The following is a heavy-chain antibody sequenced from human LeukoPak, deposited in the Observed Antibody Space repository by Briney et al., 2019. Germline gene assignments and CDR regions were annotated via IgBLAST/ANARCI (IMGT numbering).Heavy chain of an antibody. CDR2: IIPILGIA. Sequence: SVKVSCTASGGTFSSYAISWVRQAPGQGLEWMGRIIPILGIANYAQKFQGRVTITADKSTSTAYMELSSLRSEDTAVYYCARGCSGGSCWDYYYYYGMDVWGQGTTVTVSS. CDR3: ARGCSGGSCWDYYYYYGMDV. J-gene: IGHJ6*02. CDR1: GGTFSSYA. D-gene: IGHD2-15*01. V-gene: IGHV1-69*04.